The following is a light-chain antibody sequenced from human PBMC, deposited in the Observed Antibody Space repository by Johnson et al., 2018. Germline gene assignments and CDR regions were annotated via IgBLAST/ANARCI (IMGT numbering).Light chain of an antibody. CDR1: SSNIGNNY. J-gene: IGLJ1*01. V-gene: IGLV1-51*02. Sequence: QSVLTQPPSVSAAPGQKVTISCSGSSSNIGNNYVSWYQQLPGTAPKLLIYENNKRPSGIPDRFSGSKSGTSATLGITGLQTGDEAYYYCGTWDSSLSAGNVSGTGTKLTVL. CDR2: ENN. CDR3: GTWDSSLSAGNV.